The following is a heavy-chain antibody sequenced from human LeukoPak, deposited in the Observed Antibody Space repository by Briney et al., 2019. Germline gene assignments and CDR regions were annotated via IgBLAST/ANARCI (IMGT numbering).Heavy chain of an antibody. CDR1: GFTFSSYW. J-gene: IGHJ4*02. V-gene: IGHV3-74*01. D-gene: IGHD5-18*01. CDR2: INVDGRST. Sequence: GGSLRLSCAASGFTFSSYWMHWVRQAPGKGLVWVSRINVDGRSTSYADSVKGRFTISRDNPKNTLYLQMNSLRAEDTAVYYCAKRRTATKRNGDYYFDYWGQGTLVTVSS. CDR3: AKRRTATKRNGDYYFDY.